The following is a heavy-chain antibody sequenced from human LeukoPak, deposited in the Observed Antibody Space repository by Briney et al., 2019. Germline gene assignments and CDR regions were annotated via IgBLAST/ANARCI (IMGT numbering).Heavy chain of an antibody. CDR1: GGSISGYY. V-gene: IGHV4-59*12. D-gene: IGHD6-6*01. Sequence: PSETLSLTCTVSGGSISGYYWTWIRQPPGKGLEWIGYMYYNGNTNYNPSLKSRVTISVDPSKNQFSLKLSSVTAADTAVYYCARGVARSSKFHFSYYFDYWGQGTLVTVSS. CDR2: MYYNGNT. J-gene: IGHJ4*02. CDR3: ARGVARSSKFHFSYYFDY.